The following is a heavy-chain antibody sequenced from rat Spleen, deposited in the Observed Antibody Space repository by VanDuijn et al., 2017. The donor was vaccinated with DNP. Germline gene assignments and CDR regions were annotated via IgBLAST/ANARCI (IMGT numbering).Heavy chain of an antibody. Sequence: QVQLQQSGAELAKPGSSVKISCKASGYTFTTYYMSWIKETTGQGLEYIGYINTGSGGTNYNEKFKGKATLTEDKSSSTTLMQLSSLTPDDSAVYYCAREGLLAMDAWGQGTSVTVSS. CDR2: INTGSGGT. V-gene: IGHV1-43*01. CDR3: AREGLLAMDA. J-gene: IGHJ4*01. D-gene: IGHD1-1*01. CDR1: GYTFTTYY.